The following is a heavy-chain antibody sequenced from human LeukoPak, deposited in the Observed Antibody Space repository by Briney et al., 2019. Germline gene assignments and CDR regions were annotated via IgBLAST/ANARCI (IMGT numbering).Heavy chain of an antibody. Sequence: GASVKVSCKASGYTFTSYYMHWVRQAPGQGLEWMGIINPSGGSTSYAQKFQGRVTMTRDTSTSTVYMELSSLRSEDTAVYYCATNILVRDIINWFDPWGQGTLVTVSS. D-gene: IGHD3-10*01. J-gene: IGHJ5*02. CDR2: INPSGGST. V-gene: IGHV1-46*01. CDR3: ATNILVRDIINWFDP. CDR1: GYTFTSYY.